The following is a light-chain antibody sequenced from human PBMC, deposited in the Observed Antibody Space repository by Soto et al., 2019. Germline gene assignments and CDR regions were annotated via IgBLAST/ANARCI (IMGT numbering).Light chain of an antibody. V-gene: IGKV1-17*01. J-gene: IGKJ1*01. CDR2: AAS. CDR3: QQYNSYST. CDR1: HDIRDH. Sequence: DIQMTQSPSSLSASVGDRVTLTCQASHDIRDHLNWYQQKPGKAPKLLIYAASSLQSGVPSRFSGSGSGTEFTLTISSLQPDDFATYYCQQYNSYSTLGQGTKVDIK.